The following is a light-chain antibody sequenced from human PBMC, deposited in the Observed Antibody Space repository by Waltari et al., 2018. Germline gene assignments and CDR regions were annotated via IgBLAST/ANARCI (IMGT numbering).Light chain of an antibody. J-gene: IGKJ2*01. CDR3: QQYNKWPPYT. V-gene: IGKV3D-15*01. CDR2: GAS. Sequence: EIVMTQSPATLPLSPGERATLPCRASQSVGVDLAWYQQKPGQAPRLLNYGASNRATGIPARFSGSGSGTEFTLTINSLQSEDFAIYYCQQYNKWPPYTFGQGTKLEIK. CDR1: QSVGVD.